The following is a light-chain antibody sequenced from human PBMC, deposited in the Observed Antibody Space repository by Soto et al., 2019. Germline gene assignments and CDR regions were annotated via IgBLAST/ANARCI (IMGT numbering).Light chain of an antibody. Sequence: IQLTQSTSSLSASVGYRVTITCLSSQGISSYLAWYQQKPGKAPKLLIYDASTLQSGVPSRFSGSGSGTDFTLTISSLQPEDFATYYCQQNYSPPPITFGQGTRLENK. CDR3: QQNYSPPPIT. J-gene: IGKJ5*01. CDR2: DAS. V-gene: IGKV1-39*01. CDR1: QGISSY.